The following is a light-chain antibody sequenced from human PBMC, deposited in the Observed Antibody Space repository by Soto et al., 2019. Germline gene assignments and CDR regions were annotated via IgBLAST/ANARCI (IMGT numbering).Light chain of an antibody. CDR2: DVT. J-gene: IGLJ2*01. CDR1: SSDVGGYNF. V-gene: IGLV2-8*01. Sequence: QAVVTQPPSASGSPGQSVTISCTGTSSDVGGYNFVSWYQQRPGKAPKLMIYDVTKRPSGVPDRFSGSKSGNTASLTVSGLQTDDEADYYCNSYAGSNNFVVFGGGTKLTVL. CDR3: NSYAGSNNFVV.